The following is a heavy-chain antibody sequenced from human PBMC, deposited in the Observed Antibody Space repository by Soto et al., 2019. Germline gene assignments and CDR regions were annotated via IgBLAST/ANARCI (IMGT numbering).Heavy chain of an antibody. CDR3: AGTSSHQWYYMDV. J-gene: IGHJ6*03. Sequence: SQTLSLTCAISGDSVSSNSAAWNWIRLSPSRGLEWLARTYYRSRWYNDYAVSVRSRITVNPDTSKNQFSLQLTSVTPEDTAVYYCAGTSSHQWYYMDVWGKGTTVTVSS. V-gene: IGHV6-1*01. CDR2: TYYRSRWYN. D-gene: IGHD1-7*01. CDR1: GDSVSSNSAA.